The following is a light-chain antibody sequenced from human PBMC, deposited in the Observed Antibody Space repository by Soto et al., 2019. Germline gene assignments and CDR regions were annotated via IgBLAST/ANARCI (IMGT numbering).Light chain of an antibody. V-gene: IGKV1-13*02. CDR3: QQFNSYPLT. CDR2: DAS. Sequence: AIPLTQSPSSLSASAGDRVTITCRASQGVSSALAWYQQKPGKAPTLLIYDASSLESGVPSRFSGSGSGTDFTLTISSLQPEDFATYYCQQFNSYPLTFGGGTKVEIK. J-gene: IGKJ4*01. CDR1: QGVSSA.